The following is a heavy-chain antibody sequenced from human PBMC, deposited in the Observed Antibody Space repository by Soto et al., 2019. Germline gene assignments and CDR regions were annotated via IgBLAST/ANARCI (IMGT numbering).Heavy chain of an antibody. CDR1: GFTFSNYA. J-gene: IGHJ4*02. D-gene: IGHD3-10*01. CDR3: AKGFYGSGSYYNERAFDS. Sequence: GGSLRLSCAASGFTFSNYAVSWVRQTPGKGLEWVSVISGSGDFTYYADSVKGRFTISRDNPKNTIYLQMNSLRAEDTAVYYCAKGFYGSGSYYNERAFDSWGQGTLVTVSS. V-gene: IGHV3-23*01. CDR2: ISGSGDFT.